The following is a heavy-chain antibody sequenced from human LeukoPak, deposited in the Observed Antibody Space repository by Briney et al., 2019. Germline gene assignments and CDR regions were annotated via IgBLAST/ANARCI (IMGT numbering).Heavy chain of an antibody. D-gene: IGHD3-16*02. CDR1: GFTFSTYS. CDR3: ARRRTYYDYVWGSYRYERQVYYFDY. CDR2: ISSTSSYI. V-gene: IGHV3-21*01. Sequence: KPGGSLRLSCAASGFTFSTYSMNWVRQAPGKGLEWVSSISSTSSYIYYADSVKGRFTISRDNAKNSLYLQMNSLRAEDTAVYYCARRRTYYDYVWGSYRYERQVYYFDYWGQGTLVTVSS. J-gene: IGHJ4*02.